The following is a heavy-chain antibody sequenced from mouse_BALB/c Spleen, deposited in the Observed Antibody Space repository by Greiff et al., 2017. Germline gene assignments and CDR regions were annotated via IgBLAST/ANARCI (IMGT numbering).Heavy chain of an antibody. D-gene: IGHD2-3*01. Sequence: VQLKQSGAELVRPGALVKLSCKASGFNIKDYYMHWVKQRPEQGLEWIGWIDPENGNTIYDPKFQGKASITADTSSNTAYLQLSSLTSEDTAVYYCARFMMDYAMDYWGQGTSVTVSS. J-gene: IGHJ4*01. CDR2: IDPENGNT. V-gene: IGHV14-1*02. CDR3: ARFMMDYAMDY. CDR1: GFNIKDYY.